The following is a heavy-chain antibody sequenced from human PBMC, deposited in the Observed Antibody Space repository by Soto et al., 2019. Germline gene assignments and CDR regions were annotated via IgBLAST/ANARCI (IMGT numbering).Heavy chain of an antibody. D-gene: IGHD1-26*01. Sequence: VQLVESGGGVVQPGRSLRLSCAASGFTFRTYGMYWVRQAPGKGLEWVAVIWYDASNKYYADSVKGRFTISRDNSENTLYLEMNSLRAEEAAVYYCARGRVDGGELDLWGQGTRVTVTS. CDR3: ARGRVDGGELDL. CDR1: GFTFRTYG. J-gene: IGHJ4*02. CDR2: IWYDASNK. V-gene: IGHV3-33*01.